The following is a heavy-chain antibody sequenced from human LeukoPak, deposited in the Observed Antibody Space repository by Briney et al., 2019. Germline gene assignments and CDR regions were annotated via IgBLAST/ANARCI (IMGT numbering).Heavy chain of an antibody. D-gene: IGHD3-22*01. V-gene: IGHV3-23*01. CDR1: GFTFSSYA. Sequence: GVALRLSCAASGFTFSSYAMSWVRQAPGKGLEWVSAITGSGGSTYYADSVKGRFTISRDNSKNTLYLQMNGLRAEDTAVYYCAKGSRYYDSSGYLTGYWGQGTLVTVSS. J-gene: IGHJ4*02. CDR3: AKGSRYYDSSGYLTGY. CDR2: ITGSGGST.